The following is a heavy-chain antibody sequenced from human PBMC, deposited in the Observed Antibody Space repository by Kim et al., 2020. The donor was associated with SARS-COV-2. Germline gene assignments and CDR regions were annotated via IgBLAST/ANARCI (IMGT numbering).Heavy chain of an antibody. CDR2: INGGNGNT. CDR3: ARDLGGYYDSSGLYYRGDRYFDF. Sequence: ASVKVSCKASGYTFTTYAMHWVRQAPGQRLEWMGWINGGNGNTKYSQKFQGRVTITRDTSASTAYMELSSLRSEDTAVYYCARDLGGYYDSSGLYYRGDRYFDFWGQGTLVTVSS. CDR1: GYTFTTYA. J-gene: IGHJ4*02. D-gene: IGHD3-22*01. V-gene: IGHV1-3*01.